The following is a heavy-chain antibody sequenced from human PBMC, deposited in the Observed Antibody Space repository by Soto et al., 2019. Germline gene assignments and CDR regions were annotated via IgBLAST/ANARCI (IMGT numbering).Heavy chain of an antibody. CDR2: INAGNGNT. CDR1: GYTFTSYA. D-gene: IGHD6-19*01. J-gene: IGHJ4*02. CDR3: ARAVAVAADFDY. Sequence: QVQLVQSGAEEKKPGASVKVSCKASGYTFTSYAMHWVRQAPGQRLEWMGWINAGNGNTKYSQKFQGRVTITRDTSASTAYMELSSLRSEDTAVYSCARAVAVAADFDYWGQGTLVTVSS. V-gene: IGHV1-3*05.